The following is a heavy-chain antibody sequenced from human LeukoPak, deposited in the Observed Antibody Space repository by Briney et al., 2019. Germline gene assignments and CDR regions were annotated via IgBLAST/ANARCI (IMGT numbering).Heavy chain of an antibody. V-gene: IGHV4-59*01. Sequence: SETLSLTCTVSGGSISSYYWSWIRQPPGKGLEWIGYIYYSGSTNYNPSLKSRVTISVDTSENQFSLKLSSVTAADTAVYYCARGGYYDILTGYYWVIDYWGQGTLVTVSS. CDR2: IYYSGST. J-gene: IGHJ4*02. CDR3: ARGGYYDILTGYYWVIDY. CDR1: GGSISSYY. D-gene: IGHD3-9*01.